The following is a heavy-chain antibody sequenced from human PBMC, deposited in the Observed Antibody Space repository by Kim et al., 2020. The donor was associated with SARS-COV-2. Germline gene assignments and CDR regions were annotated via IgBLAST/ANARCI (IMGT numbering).Heavy chain of an antibody. CDR2: INPNSGGT. D-gene: IGHD3-9*01. Sequence: ASVKVSCKASGYTFTGYYMHWVRQAPGQGLEWMGWINPNSGGTNYAQKFQGSVTMTRDTSISTAYMELSRLRSDDTAVYYCARDLIRYYDILTGYYSPFDYYYYGMDVWGQGTTVTVSS. V-gene: IGHV1-2*02. CDR3: ARDLIRYYDILTGYYSPFDYYYYGMDV. J-gene: IGHJ6*02. CDR1: GYTFTGYY.